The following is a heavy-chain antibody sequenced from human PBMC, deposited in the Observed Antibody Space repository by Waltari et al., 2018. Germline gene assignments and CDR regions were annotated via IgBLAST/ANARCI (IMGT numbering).Heavy chain of an antibody. V-gene: IGHV1-46*01. CDR2: INPSGGST. D-gene: IGHD6-13*01. J-gene: IGHJ4*02. CDR3: ASSIAAARTLDY. Sequence: QVQLVQSGAEVKKPGASVKVSCKASGYTFTSYYMHWVRQAPGQGLEWMGIINPSGGSTSYAQKFQGRVTMTRDTSTSTVYMELSSLRSEDTAVYYCASSIAAARTLDYWGQGTLVTVSS. CDR1: GYTFTSYY.